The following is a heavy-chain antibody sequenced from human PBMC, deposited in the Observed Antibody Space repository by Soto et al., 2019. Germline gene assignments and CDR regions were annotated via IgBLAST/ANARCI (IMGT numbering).Heavy chain of an antibody. CDR3: ASPIVAGRERLDYYGMDV. J-gene: IGHJ6*02. CDR2: INHSGST. D-gene: IGHD6-19*01. Sequence: PSETLSLTCAVYGGSFSGYYWSWIRQPPGKGLEWIGEINHSGSTNYNPSLKSRVTISVETYRNQFSLKLSSVTAADTAVYYCASPIVAGRERLDYYGMDVWGQGTTVTLSS. V-gene: IGHV4-34*01. CDR1: GGSFSGYY.